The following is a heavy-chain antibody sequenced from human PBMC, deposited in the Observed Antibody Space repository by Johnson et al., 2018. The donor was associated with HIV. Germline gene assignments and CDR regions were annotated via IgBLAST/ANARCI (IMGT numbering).Heavy chain of an antibody. CDR3: AREGKDAFDI. J-gene: IGHJ3*02. Sequence: VQLVESGGGLVQPGGSLRLSCAASGFTVSSNYMSWVRQAPGKGLAWVSVIYSGANTYYADSVKGRFTISRDNSKNTLYLQMNSLRAEDTAVYYCAREGKDAFDIWGQGTMVTVSS. CDR1: GFTVSSNY. D-gene: IGHD3-10*01. CDR2: IYSGANT. V-gene: IGHV3-66*01.